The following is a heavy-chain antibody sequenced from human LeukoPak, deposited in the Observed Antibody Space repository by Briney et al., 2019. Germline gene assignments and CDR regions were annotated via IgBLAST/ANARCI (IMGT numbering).Heavy chain of an antibody. J-gene: IGHJ4*02. CDR2: MNPNSGNT. D-gene: IGHD6-19*01. V-gene: IGHV1-8*01. CDR1: GYTFTSYD. Sequence: GASVKVSCKASGYTFTSYDINWVRQATGQGLEWMGWMNPNSGNTGYAQKFQGRVTVTRDTSTSTVYMELSSLRSEDTALYYCARVQAVAGPVESFDYWGQGTLVTVSS. CDR3: ARVQAVAGPVESFDY.